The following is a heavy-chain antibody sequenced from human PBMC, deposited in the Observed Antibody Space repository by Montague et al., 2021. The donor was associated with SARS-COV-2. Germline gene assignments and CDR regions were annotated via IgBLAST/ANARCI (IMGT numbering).Heavy chain of an antibody. J-gene: IGHJ2*01. CDR3: ARDGYNAHQNYWYFDL. D-gene: IGHD5-24*01. CDR1: GGSISTYY. CDR2: IYYSGST. Sequence: SETRSLTCTVSGGSISTYYWSWIRQPPGKGLEWIGYIYYSGSTNYSPSLKSRVTISVDTSKNQFSLKLSSVTAADTAVYYYARDGYNAHQNYWYFDLWGRGTLVTVSS. V-gene: IGHV4-59*12.